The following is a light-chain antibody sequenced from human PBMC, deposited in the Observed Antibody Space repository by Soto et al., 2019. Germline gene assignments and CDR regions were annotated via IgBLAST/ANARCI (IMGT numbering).Light chain of an antibody. J-gene: IGLJ3*02. V-gene: IGLV8-61*01. CDR1: SGSVSTSYY. Sequence: QTVVTQEPSFSVSPGGTVTLTCCLRSGSVSTSYYPSWYQQTPGQAPRTLIYSTNTRSSGVPDRFSGSILGNKAALTITGAQADDESDYYCVLYMGSGIWVFGGGTKLTVL. CDR2: STN. CDR3: VLYMGSGIWV.